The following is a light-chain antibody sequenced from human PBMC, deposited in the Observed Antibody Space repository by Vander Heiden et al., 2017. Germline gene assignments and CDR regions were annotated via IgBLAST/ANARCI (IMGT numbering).Light chain of an antibody. J-gene: IGLJ3*02. V-gene: IGLV1-44*01. CDR2: SNN. Sequence: VLTQPPSASGTPGQRVTISCSGSSSNIGSNTVNWYQQLPGTAPKLLIYSNNQRPSGVPDRFSGSKSGTSAALAISGLQSEDEADYYCAAWDDSLNGWVFGGGTKLTVL. CDR1: SSNIGSNT. CDR3: AAWDDSLNGWV.